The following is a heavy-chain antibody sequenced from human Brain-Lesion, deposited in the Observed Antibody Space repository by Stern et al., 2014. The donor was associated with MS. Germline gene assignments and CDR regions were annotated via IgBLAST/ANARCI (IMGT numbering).Heavy chain of an antibody. D-gene: IGHD6-13*01. CDR1: GGSISSSNW. V-gene: IGHV4-4*02. J-gene: IGHJ4*02. CDR3: ARFPASRPHVFDS. Sequence: QVQLVQSGPGLVKPSGTLSLTCAVSGGSISSSNWWSWVRQSPGKGLEWIGESDHSGSTIYNPSLKSRVTVSVDKSKNRLSLNLRFVTAADTAVYFCARFPASRPHVFDSWGQGTLVTVSS. CDR2: SDHSGST.